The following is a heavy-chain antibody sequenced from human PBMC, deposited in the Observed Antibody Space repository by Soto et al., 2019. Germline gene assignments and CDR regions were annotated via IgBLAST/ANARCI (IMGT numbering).Heavy chain of an antibody. CDR3: ARVVGGYFDY. CDR1: GYTFTRYT. CDR2: INPDNGNT. D-gene: IGHD2-15*01. Sequence: GASVKVSCKASGYTFTRYTMNWVRQAPGQRLEWMGWINPDNGNTKSSQKFQGRVTITRDTSASTAYMELSSLRSEDTAVYYCARVVGGYFDYWGQGTLVTVSS. J-gene: IGHJ4*02. V-gene: IGHV1-3*01.